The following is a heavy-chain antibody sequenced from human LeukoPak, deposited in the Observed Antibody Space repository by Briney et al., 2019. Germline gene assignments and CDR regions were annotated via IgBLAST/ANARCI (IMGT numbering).Heavy chain of an antibody. Sequence: PSETLSLTCSVSGYSISSGYYWGWIRQPPGQGLEWIGSIYQSGSTYYNPSLKSRVTISVDTSRNQFSLKLSSVTAADTAVYYCARGGANRQGYSSSWYIFDYWGQGTLVTVSS. CDR1: GYSISSGYY. J-gene: IGHJ4*02. CDR2: IYQSGST. CDR3: ARGGANRQGYSSSWYIFDY. V-gene: IGHV4-38-2*02. D-gene: IGHD6-13*01.